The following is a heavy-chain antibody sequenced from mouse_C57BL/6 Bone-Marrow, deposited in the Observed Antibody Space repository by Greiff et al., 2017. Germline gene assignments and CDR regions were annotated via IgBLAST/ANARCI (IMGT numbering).Heavy chain of an antibody. CDR2: ILPSIGRT. V-gene: IGHV15-2*01. Sequence: QVQLQQSGSELRSPGSSVKLSCKDFDSEAFPIAYMSWVRQKPGHGFEWIGGILPSIGRTIYGEKFEDKATLDADTLSNTAYLELNSLTSEDSAIYYCARNGYGSSYSYWYFDVWGTGTTVTVSS. CDR3: ARNGYGSSYSYWYFDV. J-gene: IGHJ1*03. D-gene: IGHD1-1*01. CDR1: DSEAFPIAY.